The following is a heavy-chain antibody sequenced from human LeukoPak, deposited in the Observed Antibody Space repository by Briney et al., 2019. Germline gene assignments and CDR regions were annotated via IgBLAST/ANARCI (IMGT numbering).Heavy chain of an antibody. CDR2: IYSDGSGT. Sequence: GGSLRLSCAVSGFTFNSYAMSWVRQAPGKGLVWVSRIYSDGSGTSYADSVKGRFTISRDNAKNTLFLQKNSLRAEDTAVYYCANWGSAFDIWGQGTMVIVSS. D-gene: IGHD7-27*01. CDR1: GFTFNSYA. V-gene: IGHV3-74*01. CDR3: ANWGSAFDI. J-gene: IGHJ3*02.